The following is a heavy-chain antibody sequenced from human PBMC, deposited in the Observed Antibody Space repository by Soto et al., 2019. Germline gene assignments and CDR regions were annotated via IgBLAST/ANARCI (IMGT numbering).Heavy chain of an antibody. J-gene: IGHJ6*02. V-gene: IGHV4-31*03. CDR2: IYYSGST. D-gene: IGHD6-13*01. CDR1: GGSISSGGYY. Sequence: QVQLQESGPGLVKPSQTLSLTCTVSGGSISSGGYYWSWIRQHPGKCLEWIGYIYYSGSTYYNPSLQSRVTISVDTSKNQFSLKLSSVTAADTAVYYCARAPPYSSSWYGERYYYYGMDVWGQGTTVTVSS. CDR3: ARAPPYSSSWYGERYYYYGMDV.